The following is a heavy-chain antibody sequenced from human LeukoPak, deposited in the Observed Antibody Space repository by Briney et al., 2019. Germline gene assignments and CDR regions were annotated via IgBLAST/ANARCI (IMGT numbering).Heavy chain of an antibody. CDR3: ARDYR. J-gene: IGHJ4*02. V-gene: IGHV3-53*01. Sequence: PGGSLRLSCAASGFTVRSNYMSWVRQAPGKGLEWVSLIYNDDTTYYADSVKGWFTISGDNSKNTLYLQMNSLTAEDTAVYYCARDYRWGQGTLVTVSS. CDR2: IYNDDTT. D-gene: IGHD1-14*01. CDR1: GFTVRSNY.